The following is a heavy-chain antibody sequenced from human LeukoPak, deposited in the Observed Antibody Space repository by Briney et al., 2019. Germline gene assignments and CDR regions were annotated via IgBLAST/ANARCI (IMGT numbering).Heavy chain of an antibody. Sequence: NPGGSLRLSCAASGFTFSSYWMRWVRQPPGKGLEWIGSIYYSGSTYYNPSLKSRVTISVDTSKNQFSLKLSSVTAADTAVYYCARHRDDYGDYVPDYWGQGTLVTVSS. J-gene: IGHJ4*02. CDR1: GFTFSSYW. CDR3: ARHRDDYGDYVPDY. D-gene: IGHD4-17*01. CDR2: IYYSGST. V-gene: IGHV4-39*01.